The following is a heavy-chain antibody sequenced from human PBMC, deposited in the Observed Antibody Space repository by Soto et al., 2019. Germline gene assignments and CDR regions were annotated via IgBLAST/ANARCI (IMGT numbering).Heavy chain of an antibody. V-gene: IGHV3-48*02. D-gene: IGHD5-18*01. J-gene: IGHJ4*02. CDR3: AREVRDTAVADFDY. CDR1: GFTFSSYS. CDR2: ISSSISTM. Sequence: EVPLVESGGGLVQPGGSLRLSCAASGFTFSSYSMNWVRQAPGEGLEWLSYISSSISTMHYADSVKGRFTISRDNAKNSLYLQINSLRDEDTAVYYCAREVRDTAVADFDYWGQGTLVTVSS.